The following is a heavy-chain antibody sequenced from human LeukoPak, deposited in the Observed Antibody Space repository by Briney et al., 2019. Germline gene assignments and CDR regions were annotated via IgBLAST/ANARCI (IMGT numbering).Heavy chain of an antibody. Sequence: GGSLRLSCAASGFTFSSYSMSWVRQVPGKGLEWVSYVSSSSNTIYYADSVKGRFTISRDNAKNPLYLQMNSLRAEDTAVYYCARDRGSYSRYFDYWGQGTLVTVSS. CDR1: GFTFSSYS. J-gene: IGHJ4*02. D-gene: IGHD1-26*01. V-gene: IGHV3-48*01. CDR2: VSSSSNTI. CDR3: ARDRGSYSRYFDY.